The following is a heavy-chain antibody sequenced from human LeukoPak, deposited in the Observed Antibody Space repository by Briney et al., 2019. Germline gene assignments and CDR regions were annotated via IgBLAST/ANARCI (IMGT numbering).Heavy chain of an antibody. CDR2: VGIAADT. J-gene: IGHJ4*02. Sequence: PGGSLRLSCAASGFTFSDHAMHWVRQAPGKGLEWVSAVGIAADTFYPGSVKGRFTTSRENAKNSLYLQMNSLRVEDTAVYYCVRQKKSHGNFDYWGQGTLVTVSS. D-gene: IGHD1-26*01. CDR3: VRQKKSHGNFDY. CDR1: GFTFSDHA. V-gene: IGHV3-13*01.